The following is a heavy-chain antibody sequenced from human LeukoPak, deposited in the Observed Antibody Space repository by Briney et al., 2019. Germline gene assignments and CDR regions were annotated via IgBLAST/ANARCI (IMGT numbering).Heavy chain of an antibody. CDR2: IRDKPYGGTT. CDR3: TRVLRYGGYLYFDY. V-gene: IGHV3-49*03. J-gene: IGHJ4*02. Sequence: PGGSLRLSCTTSGFTFGYYAMSWLRQAPGKGLEWVGFIRDKPYGGTTEYAASVKGRFTISRDDSKSIAYLQMNSLKTEDTAVYYCTRVLRYGGYLYFDYWGQGTLVTVSS. CDR1: GFTFGYYA. D-gene: IGHD5-12*01.